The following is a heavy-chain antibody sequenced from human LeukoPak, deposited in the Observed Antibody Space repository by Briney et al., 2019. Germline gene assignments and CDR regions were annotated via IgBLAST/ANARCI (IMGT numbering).Heavy chain of an antibody. CDR1: GGSINSYY. CDR2: MYNSGTI. J-gene: IGHJ3*02. D-gene: IGHD6-6*01. CDR3: VRVGGASSILSAFDI. V-gene: IGHV4-59*01. Sequence: SETLSLTCTVSGGSINSYYWSWIRQPPGKGLEWIGYMYNSGTINYNSSLTSRVTMSLDTSKNQVSLKLTSVTAADTAVYYCVRVGGASSILSAFDIWGQGTMVTVSS.